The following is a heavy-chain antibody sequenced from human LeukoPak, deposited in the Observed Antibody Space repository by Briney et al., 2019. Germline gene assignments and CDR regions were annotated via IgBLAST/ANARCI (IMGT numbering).Heavy chain of an antibody. CDR2: IVPIFGTA. CDR3: ARVVRGTNHWFDP. J-gene: IGHJ5*02. V-gene: IGHV1-69*05. Sequence: ASVKVSCKASGGTFSSYAISWVRQAPGQGLEWMGGIVPIFGTANYAQKFQGRVTITTDESTSTAYMELSSLRSEDTAVYYCARVVRGTNHWFDPWGQGTLVTVSS. D-gene: IGHD3-10*02. CDR1: GGTFSSYA.